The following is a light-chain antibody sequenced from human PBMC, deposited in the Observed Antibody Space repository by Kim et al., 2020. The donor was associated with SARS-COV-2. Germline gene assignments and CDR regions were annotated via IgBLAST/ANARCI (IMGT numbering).Light chain of an antibody. Sequence: SSELTQDPAVSVALGQTVRITCQGDSLRSYYASWYQQKPGQAPVLVIYGKNNRPSAIPDRFSGSSSGNTASLTITGAQAEDEADYYCNSRDSSGNHPPWV. CDR2: GKN. CDR1: SLRSYY. CDR3: NSRDSSGNHPPWV. V-gene: IGLV3-19*01. J-gene: IGLJ3*02.